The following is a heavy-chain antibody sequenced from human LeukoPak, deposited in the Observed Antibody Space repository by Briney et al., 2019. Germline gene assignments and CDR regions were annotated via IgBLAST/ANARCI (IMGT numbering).Heavy chain of an antibody. D-gene: IGHD1-26*01. V-gene: IGHV4-38-2*02. CDR2: IYHSGST. J-gene: IGHJ3*02. CDR3: AREHLGRDAFDI. CDR1: GYSISSGYY. Sequence: PSETLSLTCAVSGYSISSGYYWGWIRPPPGKGLEWIGSIYHSGSTYYNPSLKSRVTISVDTSNNQFSLKLSSVTAADTAVYYCAREHLGRDAFDIWGQGTMVTVS.